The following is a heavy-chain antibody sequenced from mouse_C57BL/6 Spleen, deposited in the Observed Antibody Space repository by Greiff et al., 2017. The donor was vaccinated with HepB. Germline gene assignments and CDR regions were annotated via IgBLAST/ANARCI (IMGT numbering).Heavy chain of an antibody. CDR2: IDPSDSYT. Sequence: QVQLQQPGAELVMPGASVKLSCKASGYTFTSYWMHWVKQRPGQGLEWIGEIDPSDSYTNYNQKFKGKSTLTVDKSSSTAYMQLSSLTSEDSAVYYCARKRGNPSWFAYWGQGTLVTVSA. V-gene: IGHV1-69*01. CDR1: GYTFTSYW. J-gene: IGHJ3*01. D-gene: IGHD2-1*01. CDR3: ARKRGNPSWFAY.